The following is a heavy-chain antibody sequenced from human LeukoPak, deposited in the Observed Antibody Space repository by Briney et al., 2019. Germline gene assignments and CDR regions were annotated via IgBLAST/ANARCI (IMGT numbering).Heavy chain of an antibody. V-gene: IGHV4-59*08. D-gene: IGHD3-16*02. CDR2: IYYSGST. CDR3: AKQGRQIPFGGVVAIAPFDI. Sequence: SETLSLTCTVSGGSISSYYWSWIRQPPGKGLEWIGYIYYSGSTNYNPSLKSRVSISVDRSKNQVSLTLSSVTAADTALYYCAKQGRQIPFGGVVAIAPFDIWGQGTMVTVSS. CDR1: GGSISSYY. J-gene: IGHJ3*02.